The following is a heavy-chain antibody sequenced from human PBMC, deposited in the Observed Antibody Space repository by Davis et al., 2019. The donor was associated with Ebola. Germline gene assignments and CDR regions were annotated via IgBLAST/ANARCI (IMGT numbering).Heavy chain of an antibody. CDR1: GFTFSSYS. CDR2: ISSSSSYI. D-gene: IGHD3-22*01. V-gene: IGHV3-21*01. CDR3: ARVGYYDSSGYSPVDY. Sequence: PGGSLRLSCAASGFTFSSYSMNWVRQAPGKGLEWVSSISSSSSYIYYADSVKGRFTISRDNAKNSLYLQMNSLRAEDTAVYYCARVGYYDSSGYSPVDYWGQGTLVTVSS. J-gene: IGHJ4*02.